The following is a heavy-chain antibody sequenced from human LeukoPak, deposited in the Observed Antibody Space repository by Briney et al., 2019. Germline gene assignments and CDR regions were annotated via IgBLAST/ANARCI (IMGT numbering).Heavy chain of an antibody. CDR1: GGSLSAYY. V-gene: IGHV4-34*01. CDR2: INHGGST. J-gene: IGHJ4*02. CDR3: ARAEYSSFFFDY. Sequence: SETLSLTCAVYGGSLSAYYWTWIRQPPGKGLEWIGEINHGGSTNYNPSLKSRVTISVDTSKNQFSLKLSSVTAADTAVYYCARAEYSSFFFDYWGQGTLVTVSS. D-gene: IGHD6-6*01.